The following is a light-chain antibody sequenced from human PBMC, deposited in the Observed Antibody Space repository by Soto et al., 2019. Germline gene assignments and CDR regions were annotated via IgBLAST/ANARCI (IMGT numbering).Light chain of an antibody. V-gene: IGKV1-33*01. CDR1: QDIAKN. Sequence: DIQMTQSPSSLSASVGDRVTITCQASQDIAKNVNWYQQKPGKGPKLLIYDASTLETGVPPRFSGSGAGTVFTFTIGRLQPEDIATYYCQQYDNLPPLTFGGGTKVEI. CDR2: DAS. J-gene: IGKJ4*01. CDR3: QQYDNLPPLT.